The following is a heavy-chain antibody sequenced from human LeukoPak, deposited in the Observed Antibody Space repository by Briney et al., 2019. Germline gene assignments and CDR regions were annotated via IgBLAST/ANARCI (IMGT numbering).Heavy chain of an antibody. CDR1: GFTFSKNW. Sequence: PGGSLRLSCIASGFTFSKNWMHWVRQAPGKGLVWVSRIQGDGGNTNYADSVKGRFSISRDNAKNTAYLQMNSLRAEDTGIYYCARGTSAGGPISPFDFWGQGTLVTVSS. CDR3: ARGTSAGGPISPFDF. V-gene: IGHV3-74*01. J-gene: IGHJ4*02. CDR2: IQGDGGNT. D-gene: IGHD6-13*01.